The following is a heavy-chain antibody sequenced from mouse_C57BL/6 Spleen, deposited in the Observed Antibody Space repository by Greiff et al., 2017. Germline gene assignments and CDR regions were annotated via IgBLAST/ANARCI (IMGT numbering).Heavy chain of an antibody. CDR2: ISDGGSYT. CDR1: GFTFSSYA. D-gene: IGHD1-1*01. Sequence: EVMLVESGGGLVKPGGSLKLSCAASGFTFSSYAMSWVRQTPEKRLEWVATISDGGSYTYYPDNVKGRFTISRDNAKNNLYLQMSHLKSEDTAMYYCARDRPTTHYFDYWGQGTTLTVSS. J-gene: IGHJ2*01. CDR3: ARDRPTTHYFDY. V-gene: IGHV5-4*01.